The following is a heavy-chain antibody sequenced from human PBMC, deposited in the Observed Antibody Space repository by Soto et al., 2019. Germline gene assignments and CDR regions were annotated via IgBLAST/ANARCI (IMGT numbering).Heavy chain of an antibody. J-gene: IGHJ6*03. CDR3: VRSAGKDGGYYYMDV. Sequence: QVQLQESGPGLVKPSQTLSLTCTVSGGSISSGGYYWSWIRQHPGKGLEWIGYIYYSGSTYYNPSLQSRVTISVDTSKNQFSLKLSSVTAADTVVYYCVRSAGKDGGYYYMDVWGKGTTVTVSS. D-gene: IGHD1-1*01. CDR1: GGSISSGGYY. V-gene: IGHV4-31*03. CDR2: IYYSGST.